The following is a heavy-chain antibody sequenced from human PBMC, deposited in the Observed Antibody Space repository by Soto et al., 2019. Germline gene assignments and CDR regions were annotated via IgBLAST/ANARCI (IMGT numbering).Heavy chain of an antibody. CDR1: GYTFTGYY. Sequence: ASVKVSCKASGYTFTGYYMHWVRQAPGQGLEWMGWINPNSGGTNYAQKFQGRVTMTRDTSISTAYMELSRLRSDDTAVYYCAIVVVPAAISYYYYGMDVWGQGTTVTVSS. J-gene: IGHJ6*02. CDR3: AIVVVPAAISYYYYGMDV. V-gene: IGHV1-2*02. D-gene: IGHD2-2*01. CDR2: INPNSGGT.